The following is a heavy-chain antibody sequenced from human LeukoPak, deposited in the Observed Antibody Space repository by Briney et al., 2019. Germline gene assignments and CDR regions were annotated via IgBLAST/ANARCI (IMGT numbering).Heavy chain of an antibody. V-gene: IGHV4-31*03. J-gene: IGHJ4*02. CDR2: IYYSGST. CDR3: ARDRNGDPQTPDYYFDY. Sequence: PSETLSLTCTVSGGSISSGGYYWSWIRQHPGKGLEWIGYIYYSGSTYYNPSLKSRVTISVDTSKNQFSLKLSSVTAADTAVYYCARDRNGDPQTPDYYFDYWGQGTLVTVSS. CDR1: GGSISSGGYY. D-gene: IGHD4-17*01.